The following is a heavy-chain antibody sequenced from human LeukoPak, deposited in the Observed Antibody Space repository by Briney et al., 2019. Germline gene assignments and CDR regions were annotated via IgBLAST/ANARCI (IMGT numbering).Heavy chain of an antibody. Sequence: SETLSLTCTVSGYSISSGHYWGWIRQAPGKGLEWIGSIYRSGSTSYNPSLKTRVSISVDMSKNQFSLKLNSLTAADTAVYYCARKTDSSGSGDYWGQGTLVTVSS. CDR2: IYRSGST. D-gene: IGHD3-22*01. J-gene: IGHJ4*02. V-gene: IGHV4-38-2*02. CDR3: ARKTDSSGSGDY. CDR1: GYSISSGHY.